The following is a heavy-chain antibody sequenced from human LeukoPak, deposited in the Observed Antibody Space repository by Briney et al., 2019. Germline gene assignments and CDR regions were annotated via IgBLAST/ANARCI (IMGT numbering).Heavy chain of an antibody. CDR1: GFTFRSYW. CDR2: VIRDGSFT. J-gene: IGHJ4*02. Sequence: GGSLRLSCAASGFTFRSYWMHWVRQAPGKGLEWVSRVIRDGSFTNYADAVKGRFTIFRDHAKHTLYLQMSSLRAEDTAVYFCVRDGDDFNFDYWGQGSLVTVSS. CDR3: VRDGDDFNFDY. V-gene: IGHV3-74*01. D-gene: IGHD5-24*01.